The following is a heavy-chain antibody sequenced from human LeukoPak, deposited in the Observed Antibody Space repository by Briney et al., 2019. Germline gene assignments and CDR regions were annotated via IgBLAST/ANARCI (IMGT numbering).Heavy chain of an antibody. Sequence: GRSLRLSCVASGFAFSSDTMNWGRQAPGQGVEWGSSIPSSSSSKYYADSVKGRFTISRDNAKNSLYLQLNSLRAEDTAMYYCARAGRLPHPQYYFDYWGQGTLVTVSS. V-gene: IGHV3-21*01. J-gene: IGHJ4*02. D-gene: IGHD4-11*01. CDR1: GFAFSSDT. CDR3: ARAGRLPHPQYYFDY. CDR2: IPSSSSSK.